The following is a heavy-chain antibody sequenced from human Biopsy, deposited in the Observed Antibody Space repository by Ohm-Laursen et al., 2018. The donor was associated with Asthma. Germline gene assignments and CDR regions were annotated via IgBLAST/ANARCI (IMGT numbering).Heavy chain of an antibody. CDR2: ISSSSSPI. Sequence: SLRLSCTASGITLSSFSMHWVRQAPGRGLAWVSYISSSSSPIYYADSVKGRFTISRDNAKNSLFLQMNSLRAEDTAVYYCARLIPGNSDYWGQGTLVTVSS. D-gene: IGHD2-21*01. V-gene: IGHV3-48*01. CDR1: GITLSSFS. CDR3: ARLIPGNSDY. J-gene: IGHJ4*02.